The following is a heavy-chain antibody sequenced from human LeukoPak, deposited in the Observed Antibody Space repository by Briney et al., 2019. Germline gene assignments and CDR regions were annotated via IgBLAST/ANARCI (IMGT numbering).Heavy chain of an antibody. V-gene: IGHV3-30*02. Sequence: GGSLRLSCAASGLTFSSYGMHWVRQAPGKGLEWVAFIRYDGSNKYYADSVKGRFTISRDNSKNTLYLQMNSLRAEDTAVYYCVRDYGGSSPLDYWGQGTLVTVSS. D-gene: IGHD4-23*01. CDR3: VRDYGGSSPLDY. CDR2: IRYDGSNK. J-gene: IGHJ4*02. CDR1: GLTFSSYG.